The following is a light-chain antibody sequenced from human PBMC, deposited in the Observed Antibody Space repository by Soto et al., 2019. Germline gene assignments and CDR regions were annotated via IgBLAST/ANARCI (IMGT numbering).Light chain of an antibody. CDR2: EVS. J-gene: IGLJ2*01. CDR3: SSYTSSSPL. Sequence: QSALTQSASVSGSPGQSITISCTGTSSDVGGYNYVSWYQQHPGKAPKLMIYEVSNRPSGVSNRFSGSKSGNTASLTISGLQAEDEADYYCSSYTSSSPLFGGGTKLTVL. V-gene: IGLV2-14*01. CDR1: SSDVGGYNY.